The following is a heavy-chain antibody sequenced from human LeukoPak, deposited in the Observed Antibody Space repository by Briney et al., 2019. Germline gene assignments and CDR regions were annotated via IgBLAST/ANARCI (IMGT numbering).Heavy chain of an antibody. CDR1: GFTFSSYS. CDR3: ARDYSGPRGGVNYYFDY. V-gene: IGHV3-33*08. CDR2: IWYDGSNK. Sequence: GGSLRLSCAASGFTFSSYSMNWVRQAPGKGLEWVAVIWYDGSNKYYADSVKGRFTISRDNSKNTLYLQMNSLRAEDTAVYYCARDYSGPRGGVNYYFDYWGQGTLVTVSS. D-gene: IGHD3-16*01. J-gene: IGHJ4*02.